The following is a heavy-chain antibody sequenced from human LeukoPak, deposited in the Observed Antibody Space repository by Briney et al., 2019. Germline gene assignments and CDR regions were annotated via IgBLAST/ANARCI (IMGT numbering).Heavy chain of an antibody. J-gene: IGHJ4*02. V-gene: IGHV3-9*03. D-gene: IGHD3-10*01. CDR1: GFTFDDYA. Sequence: TGGSLRLSCAASGFTFDDYAMHWVRQAPGKGLEWVSGISWNSGSIGYADSVKGRFTISRDNAKNSLYLQMNSLRAEDMALYYCAKDTAYYYGSGSSCFDYWGQGTLVTVSS. CDR3: AKDTAYYYGSGSSCFDY. CDR2: ISWNSGSI.